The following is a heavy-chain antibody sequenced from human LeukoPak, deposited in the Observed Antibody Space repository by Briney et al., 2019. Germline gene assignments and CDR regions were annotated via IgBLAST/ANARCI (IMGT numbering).Heavy chain of an antibody. V-gene: IGHV3-53*01. Sequence: PGGSLRLSCAASGFSVSSNYMNWVRQAPGKGLEWVSIIYSGGTTYYADSVKGRFTISRDNSKNTLYLQMNSLRAEDTAVYYCAKDWVATTYFDYWGQGTLVTVSS. CDR2: IYSGGTT. D-gene: IGHD5-12*01. CDR3: AKDWVATTYFDY. J-gene: IGHJ4*02. CDR1: GFSVSSNY.